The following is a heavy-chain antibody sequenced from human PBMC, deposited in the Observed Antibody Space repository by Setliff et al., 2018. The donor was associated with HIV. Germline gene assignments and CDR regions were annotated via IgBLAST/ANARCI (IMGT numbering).Heavy chain of an antibody. V-gene: IGHV3-74*01. D-gene: IGHD5-18*01. CDR1: GFTFSNYW. J-gene: IGHJ1*01. CDR2: INSDGSTT. CDR3: ARADPLGEQIWSLQYFQH. Sequence: GGSLRLSCAASGFTFSNYWMHWVRQAPGKGLVWVSRINSDGSTTSYADSVKGRFTISRDNAKNTLYLQMNSLRAEDTAVYYCARADPLGEQIWSLQYFQHRGQGTLVTVSS.